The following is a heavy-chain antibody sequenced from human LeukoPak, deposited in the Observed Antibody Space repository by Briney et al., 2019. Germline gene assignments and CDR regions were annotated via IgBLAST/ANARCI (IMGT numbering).Heavy chain of an antibody. V-gene: IGHV3-9*01. D-gene: IGHD3-10*01. CDR2: ISWNSGTI. CDR3: AKTDYYGSGSYYATTD. J-gene: IGHJ4*02. Sequence: GRSLRLSCAASGFTFDDYAMHWVRQAPGKGLEWVSGISWNSGTIGYADSVQGRFTISRDSAKNSLYLQMNSLRPEDTALYYCAKTDYYGSGSYYATTDWGQGTLVTVAS. CDR1: GFTFDDYA.